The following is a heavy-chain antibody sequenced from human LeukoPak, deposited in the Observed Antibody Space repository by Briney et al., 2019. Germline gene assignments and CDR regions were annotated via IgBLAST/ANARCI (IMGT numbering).Heavy chain of an antibody. D-gene: IGHD2-21*02. J-gene: IGHJ4*02. CDR2: MYYSGTT. Sequence: KPSETLSLTCTVSGGSITSYYRSWIRQSPGKGLEWIGFMYYSGTTNYNPSLKSRVTISLGMSKNQFSLKLSSVTAADTAVYYCARLPMAVTPHVDYWGQGTLVTVSS. V-gene: IGHV4-59*01. CDR3: ARLPMAVTPHVDY. CDR1: GGSITSYY.